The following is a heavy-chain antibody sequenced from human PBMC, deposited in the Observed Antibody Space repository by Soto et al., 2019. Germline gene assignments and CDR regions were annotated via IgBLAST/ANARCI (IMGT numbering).Heavy chain of an antibody. CDR1: GDSVRNQY. CDR3: ARTLDYGHMDV. V-gene: IGHV4-4*09. D-gene: IGHD3-16*01. J-gene: IGHJ6*03. CDR2: IYRSGST. Sequence: PSETLSLPCTVSGDSVRNQYWSWIRRPPGRGLEWIGYIYRSGSTKYNPSLKSRLTISVDTSKNQFSLKLSSVTAADTAVYYCARTLDYGHMDVWGKGTTVTVSS.